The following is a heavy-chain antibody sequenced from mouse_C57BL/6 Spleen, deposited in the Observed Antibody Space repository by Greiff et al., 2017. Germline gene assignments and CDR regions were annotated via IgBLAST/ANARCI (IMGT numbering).Heavy chain of an antibody. CDR2: IDPNSGGT. D-gene: IGHD2-4*01. J-gene: IGHJ4*01. V-gene: IGHV1-72*01. CDR1: GYTFTSYW. Sequence: QVQLQQPGAELVKPGASVKLSCKASGYTFTSYWMHWVKQRPGRGLEWIGRIDPNSGGTKYNEKFKGKATLTVDKPSSTAYMQLSSLTSEDSAVYYCARGPYEYDEGFYAMDYWGQGTSVTVSS. CDR3: ARGPYEYDEGFYAMDY.